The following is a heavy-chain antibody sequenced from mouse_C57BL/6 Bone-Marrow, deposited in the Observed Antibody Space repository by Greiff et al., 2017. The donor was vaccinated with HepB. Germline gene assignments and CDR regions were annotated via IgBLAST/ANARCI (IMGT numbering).Heavy chain of an antibody. V-gene: IGHV1-82*01. J-gene: IGHJ2*01. CDR2: IYPGDGDT. CDR1: GYAFSSSW. CDR3: AREGGLTTVPDY. D-gene: IGHD1-1*01. Sequence: QVHVKQSGPELVKPGASVKISCKASGYAFSSSWMNWVKQRPGKGLEWIGRIYPGDGDTNYNGKFKGKATLTADKSSSTAYMQLSSLTSEDSAVYFCAREGGLTTVPDYWGQGTTLTVSS.